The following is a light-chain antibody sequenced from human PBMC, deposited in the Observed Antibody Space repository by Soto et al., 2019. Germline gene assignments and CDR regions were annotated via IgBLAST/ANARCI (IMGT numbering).Light chain of an antibody. Sequence: DIQMTQSPSTLSGSVGDRVTITCRASQTISSWLAWYQQKPGKAPKLLIYKASTLKSGVPSRFSGSGSGTEFTLTISSLQPDDFATYYCQKYNSAPPTFGGGTKVDIK. J-gene: IGKJ4*01. V-gene: IGKV1-5*03. CDR1: QTISSW. CDR2: KAS. CDR3: QKYNSAPPT.